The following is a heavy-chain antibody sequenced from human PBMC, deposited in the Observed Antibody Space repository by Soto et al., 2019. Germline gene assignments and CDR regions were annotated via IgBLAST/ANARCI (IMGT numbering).Heavy chain of an antibody. CDR3: ARTYGTRYFDY. Sequence: EVQLVESGGGLIQPGGSLRLSCAASGFSVSSNYMSWVRQAPGKGLEWVSVIYSGGSTYYADSVKGRFTISRDNSKNTRDLQMNSLRAEDTGVYYCARTYGTRYFDYWGQGTLVTVSS. V-gene: IGHV3-53*01. CDR1: GFSVSSNY. CDR2: IYSGGST. D-gene: IGHD2-8*01. J-gene: IGHJ4*02.